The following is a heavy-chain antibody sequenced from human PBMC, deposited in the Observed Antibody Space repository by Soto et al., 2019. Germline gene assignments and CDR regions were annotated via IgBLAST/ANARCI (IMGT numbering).Heavy chain of an antibody. D-gene: IGHD3-3*01. CDR2: IYHSGST. CDR3: ARDVLDLYYYYGMDV. J-gene: IGHJ6*02. CDR1: GGSISSSNW. V-gene: IGHV4-4*02. Sequence: SETLSLTCAVSGGSISSSNWWSWVRQPPGKGLEWIGEIYHSGSTNYNPSLKSRVTISVDKSKNQFSLKLSSVTAADTAVYYCARDVLDLYYYYGMDVWGQGTTVTVSS.